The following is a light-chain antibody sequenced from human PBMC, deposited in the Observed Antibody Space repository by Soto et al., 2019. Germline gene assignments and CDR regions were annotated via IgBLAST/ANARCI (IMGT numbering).Light chain of an antibody. CDR2: HVN. CDR3: FSFTTTRTYV. V-gene: IGLV2-14*03. J-gene: IGLJ1*01. CDR1: SSDIGHYDY. Sequence: QSALTQPASLSGSPGQSITISCTGTSSDIGHYDYVSWFQQHPGKAPKLMIYHVNYRPSGVSNRYSGSKSGNSASLTISGLQADDEADYFCFSFTTTRTYVFGSGTKVTVL.